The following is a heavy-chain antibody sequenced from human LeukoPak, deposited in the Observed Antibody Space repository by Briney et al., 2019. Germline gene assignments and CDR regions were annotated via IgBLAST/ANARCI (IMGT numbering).Heavy chain of an antibody. CDR1: GGSFSGYY. Sequence: PSETLSLTCAVYGGSFSGYYWSGIRDPPRKRLWRSGEINHSGTTNYNPSLKSRVTISVDTLKNQFPLKLSSVTAADTAVYYCARHRHETYYYGSGSHRAAPFDYWGQGTLVTVSS. CDR2: INHSGTT. J-gene: IGHJ4*02. D-gene: IGHD3-10*01. V-gene: IGHV4-34*01. CDR3: ARHRHETYYYGSGSHRAAPFDY.